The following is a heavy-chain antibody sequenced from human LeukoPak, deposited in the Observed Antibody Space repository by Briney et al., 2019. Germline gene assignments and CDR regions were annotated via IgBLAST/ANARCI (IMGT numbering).Heavy chain of an antibody. J-gene: IGHJ5*02. CDR3: ARGAAAINWFDP. CDR1: GGSISSSNW. Sequence: PSETLSLTCAVSGGSISSSNWWSWVRQPPGKGLEWIGEIYHSGSTNYNPSLRSRVTISVDRSKNQFSLRLSSVTAADTAVCYCARGAAAINWFDPWGQGTLVTVSS. D-gene: IGHD6-13*01. V-gene: IGHV4-4*02. CDR2: IYHSGST.